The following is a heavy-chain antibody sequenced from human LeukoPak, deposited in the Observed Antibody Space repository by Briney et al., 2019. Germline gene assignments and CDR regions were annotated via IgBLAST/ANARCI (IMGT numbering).Heavy chain of an antibody. D-gene: IGHD5-12*01. Sequence: PSETLSLTCTVSGGSISSGSYYWSWIRQPAGKGLEWIGRIYTSGSTNYNPSLKSRVTISVDTSKNQFSLELSSVTAADTAVYYCARDGGYDSSPFDYWGQGTLVTVSS. CDR1: GGSISSGSYY. CDR3: ARDGGYDSSPFDY. CDR2: IYTSGST. J-gene: IGHJ4*02. V-gene: IGHV4-61*02.